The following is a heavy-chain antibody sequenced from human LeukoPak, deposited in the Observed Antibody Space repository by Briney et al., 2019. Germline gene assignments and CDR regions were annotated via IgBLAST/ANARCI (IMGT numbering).Heavy chain of an antibody. D-gene: IGHD3-22*01. J-gene: IGHJ4*02. V-gene: IGHV3-73*01. CDR3: TRAHYDSSGYYYYGNS. Sequence: PGGSLKLSCAASGFTFSGSDMHWVRQASGKGLEWVGRIRSKANSYATAYVASVKGRFTISRDDSKNTAYLQMNSLKTEDTAVYYCTRAHYDSSGYYYYGNSWGQGTLVTVSS. CDR2: IRSKANSYAT. CDR1: GFTFSGSD.